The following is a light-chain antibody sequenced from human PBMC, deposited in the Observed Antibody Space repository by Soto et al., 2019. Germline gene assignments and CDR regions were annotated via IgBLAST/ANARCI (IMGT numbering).Light chain of an antibody. Sequence: IVLTQSPDTLSLSPGERATLSCRASQIVPATSLAWYQQKPGQPPRLLIYGASSRASAIPDKFSGSGSGTDFTLTISRLEPEDFAVYYCQQYDNSPITFGQGTRLEIK. J-gene: IGKJ5*01. CDR3: QQYDNSPIT. V-gene: IGKV3-20*01. CDR1: QIVPATS. CDR2: GAS.